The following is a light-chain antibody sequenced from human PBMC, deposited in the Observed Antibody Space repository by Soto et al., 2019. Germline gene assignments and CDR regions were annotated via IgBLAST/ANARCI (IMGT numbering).Light chain of an antibody. CDR2: GNN. V-gene: IGLV1-40*01. Sequence: QSVLTQPPSVSGAPGQRVTISCTGSSSNIGAGYHVHWYQQLPGTAPKLLIYGNNNRPSGVPDRFSGSKSGTSASLAITGLQAEDEADYYCQSYDSSLCGSVFGGGTKVTVL. J-gene: IGLJ3*02. CDR1: SSNIGAGYH. CDR3: QSYDSSLCGSV.